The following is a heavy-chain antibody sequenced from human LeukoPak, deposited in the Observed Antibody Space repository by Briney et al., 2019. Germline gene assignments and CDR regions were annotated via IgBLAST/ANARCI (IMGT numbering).Heavy chain of an antibody. CDR1: GFTFSIYG. Sequence: PGRSLRLSCAASGFTFSIYGMHWVRQAPGMGLVWVSRINSDGSSTTYADSVKGRFTISRDNAKNTLFLQMNSLRAEDTAVYYCARSIGSPTDYWGQGTLVTVSS. D-gene: IGHD6-13*01. J-gene: IGHJ4*02. CDR2: INSDGSST. CDR3: ARSIGSPTDY. V-gene: IGHV3-74*03.